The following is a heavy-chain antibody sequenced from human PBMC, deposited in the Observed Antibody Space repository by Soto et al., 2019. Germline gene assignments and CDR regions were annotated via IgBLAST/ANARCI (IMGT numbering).Heavy chain of an antibody. Sequence: SETLSLTCTVSGDSFSSGDYYWTWIRQPPGKGLEWIGYIYYSGSSYYNPSLKSRVTISVDTSKNHFSLRLSSVTAADTAVYYCARGGGWYASPWGQGTLVTVSS. CDR1: GDSFSSGDYY. D-gene: IGHD2-15*01. CDR3: ARGGGWYASP. V-gene: IGHV4-30-4*08. CDR2: IYYSGSS. J-gene: IGHJ4*02.